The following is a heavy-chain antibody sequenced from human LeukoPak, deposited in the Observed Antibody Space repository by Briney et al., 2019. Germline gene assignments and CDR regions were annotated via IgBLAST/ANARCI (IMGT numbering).Heavy chain of an antibody. V-gene: IGHV4-30-2*01. D-gene: IGHD3-3*01. CDR3: ARGTYYDFWSGYYYFDY. CDR1: GGSISSGGYS. CDR2: IYHSGST. J-gene: IGHJ4*02. Sequence: SQTLSLTCAVSGGSISSGGYSWSWIRQPPGKGLEWIGYIYHSGSTYYNPSLKSRVTISVDRSKNQFSLKLSPVTAADTAVYYCARGTYYDFWSGYYYFDYWGQGTLVTVSS.